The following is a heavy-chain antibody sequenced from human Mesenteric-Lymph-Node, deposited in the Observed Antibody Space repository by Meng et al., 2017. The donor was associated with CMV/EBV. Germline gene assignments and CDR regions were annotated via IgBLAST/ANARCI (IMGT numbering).Heavy chain of an antibody. D-gene: IGHD6-6*01. Sequence: GESLKISCAASGFTFSSYWMHWVRQAPGKGLVWVSRINSDGSSTSYADSVKGRFTISRDNAKNSLYLQMNSLRAEDTALYYCAKDYYSSSSLNYCYGMDVWGQGTTVTVSS. CDR3: AKDYYSSSSLNYCYGMDV. J-gene: IGHJ6*02. CDR1: GFTFSSYW. CDR2: INSDGSST. V-gene: IGHV3-74*01.